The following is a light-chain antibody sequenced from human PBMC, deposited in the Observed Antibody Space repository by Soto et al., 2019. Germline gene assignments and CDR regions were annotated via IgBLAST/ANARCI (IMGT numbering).Light chain of an antibody. V-gene: IGKV3-11*01. CDR3: QQRNGWPLT. CDR2: DAS. J-gene: IGKJ4*01. Sequence: EIVLTQSPATLSLSPGERATLSCRASQSVRSYLAWYQQKPGQAPRLLIYDASNRATGVPARFSGSGSATDFTLTISSLEPEDFAVYWCQQRNGWPLTFGGGTKVDIK. CDR1: QSVRSY.